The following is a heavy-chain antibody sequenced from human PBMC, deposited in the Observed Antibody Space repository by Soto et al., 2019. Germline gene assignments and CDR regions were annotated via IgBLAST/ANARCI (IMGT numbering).Heavy chain of an antibody. V-gene: IGHV3-23*01. CDR2: ISGGGSST. CDR3: AKVLRTSSSRGGMDV. D-gene: IGHD6-6*01. J-gene: IGHJ6*02. Sequence: EVQLLESGGGLVQPGGSLRLSCAASGFTFSSYAMSWVRQAPGRGLEWVSTISGGGSSTYYADSVKGRFTISRDNSKNTQDVEMNSLRVEDTAVFYCAKVLRTSSSRGGMDVWGQGTTVTVSS. CDR1: GFTFSSYA.